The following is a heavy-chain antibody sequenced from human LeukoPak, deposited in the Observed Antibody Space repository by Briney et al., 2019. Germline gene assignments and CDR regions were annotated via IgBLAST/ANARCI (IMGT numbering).Heavy chain of an antibody. Sequence: ASVKVSCKASGYAFTGYYMHWVRQAPGQGLEWVGWINPNSGGTNYAQKFQGWVTMTRDTSISTAYMELSRLRSDDTAVYYCARSSLGYCSSTSCLPWFDPWGQGTLVTVSS. D-gene: IGHD2-2*01. CDR1: GYAFTGYY. V-gene: IGHV1-2*04. J-gene: IGHJ5*02. CDR3: ARSSLGYCSSTSCLPWFDP. CDR2: INPNSGGT.